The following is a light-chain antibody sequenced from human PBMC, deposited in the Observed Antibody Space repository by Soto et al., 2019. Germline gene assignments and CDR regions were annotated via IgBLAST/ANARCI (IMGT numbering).Light chain of an antibody. Sequence: QPALTQPPSASGSPGQSVTISCTGTSGDVGGYNYVSWYQQHPGKAPKLMIFEVSGRPSGVPDRFSASKSGNTASLTVSVFQAEDEADYYCSSYAGSNNYVFGTGTKVTVL. V-gene: IGLV2-8*01. CDR2: EVS. CDR3: SSYAGSNNYV. CDR1: SGDVGGYNY. J-gene: IGLJ1*01.